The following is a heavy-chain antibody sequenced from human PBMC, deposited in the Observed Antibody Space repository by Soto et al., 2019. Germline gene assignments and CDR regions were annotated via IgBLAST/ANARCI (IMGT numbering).Heavy chain of an antibody. CDR2: ISSSSSYI. J-gene: IGHJ6*03. CDR1: GFTFRSYS. V-gene: IGHV3-21*01. D-gene: IGHD1-1*01. Sequence: EVQLVESGGGLVKPGGSLRLSCAASGFTFRSYSMNWVRQAPGKGLEWVSSISSSSSYIYYADSVKGRFTISRDNAKNSLYLQMNSLRAEDTAVYDCAREQRSGGYHMDVWGKGTTVTVSS. CDR3: AREQRSGGYHMDV.